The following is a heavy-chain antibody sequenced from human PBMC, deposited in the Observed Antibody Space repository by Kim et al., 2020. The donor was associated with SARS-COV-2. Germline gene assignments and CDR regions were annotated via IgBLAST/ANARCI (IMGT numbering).Heavy chain of an antibody. V-gene: IGHV3-30*18. J-gene: IGHJ4*02. CDR2: VSYDRSNK. CDR1: GFTFNTYS. CDR3: AKAFSGSYFDYDY. D-gene: IGHD1-26*01. Sequence: GGSLRLSCAASGFTFNTYSMHWVRQSPGKGLEWVSFVSYDRSNKYYVDSVKGRFTISRDNSKNTLYLQMNSLRIEDTAVYYCAKAFSGSYFDYDYYGQGTRGTVS.